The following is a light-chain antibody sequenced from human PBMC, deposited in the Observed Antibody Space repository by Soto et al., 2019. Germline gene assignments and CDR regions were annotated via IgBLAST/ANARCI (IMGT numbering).Light chain of an antibody. V-gene: IGKV3-20*01. CDR1: QSVSSSY. CDR3: QQYGSSPLT. J-gene: IGKJ4*01. Sequence: EIVLTQSPGTLPLSPGERATLSCRASQSVSSSYFAWYQQKPGQAPRLLIYAASSRATGIPDRFSGSGSGTDFTLTISRLEPEDFAVYYCQQYGSSPLTFGGGTKVEIK. CDR2: AAS.